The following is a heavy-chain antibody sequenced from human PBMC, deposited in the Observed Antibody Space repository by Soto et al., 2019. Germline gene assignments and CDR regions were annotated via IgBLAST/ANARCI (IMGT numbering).Heavy chain of an antibody. V-gene: IGHV3-30-3*01. Sequence: PGGSLRLSCAASGFTFSSYAMHWVRQAPGKGLEWVAVISYDGSNKYYADSVKGRFTISRDNSKNTLYLQMNSLRAEDTAVYYCARGEDGDSDFDYWGQGTQVTVSS. CDR3: ARGEDGDSDFDY. CDR1: GFTFSSYA. J-gene: IGHJ4*02. CDR2: ISYDGSNK. D-gene: IGHD4-17*01.